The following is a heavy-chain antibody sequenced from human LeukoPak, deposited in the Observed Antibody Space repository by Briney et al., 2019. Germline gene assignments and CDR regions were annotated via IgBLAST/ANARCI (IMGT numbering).Heavy chain of an antibody. J-gene: IGHJ3*02. CDR3: AKGGGYDYDAFDI. V-gene: IGHV3-23*01. D-gene: IGHD5-12*01. CDR1: GFTFSSYA. Sequence: GGSLRLSCAASGFTFSSYAMSWVRQAPGKGLEWVSAISGSGGSTYYADSVKGRFTISRDNSKNTLYLQMNSLRAEDTAVYYRAKGGGYDYDAFDIWVQGTMVTVSS. CDR2: ISGSGGST.